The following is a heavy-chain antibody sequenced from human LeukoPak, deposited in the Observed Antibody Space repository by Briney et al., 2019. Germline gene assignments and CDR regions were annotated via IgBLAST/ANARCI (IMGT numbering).Heavy chain of an antibody. CDR1: GYTFTGYY. Sequence: ASVKVSCKASGYTFTGYYMHWVRQAPGQGLEWMGWINTNSGGTNYAQKFQGRVTMTRDTSISTAYMELSRLRSDDTAVYYCARVDCSSTSCHRDNWLDPWGQGTLVTVSS. V-gene: IGHV1-2*02. CDR3: ARVDCSSTSCHRDNWLDP. D-gene: IGHD2-2*01. CDR2: INTNSGGT. J-gene: IGHJ5*02.